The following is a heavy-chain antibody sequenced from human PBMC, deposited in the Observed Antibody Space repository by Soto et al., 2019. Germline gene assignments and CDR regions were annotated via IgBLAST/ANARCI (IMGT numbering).Heavy chain of an antibody. V-gene: IGHV4-59*01. D-gene: IGHD3-22*01. Sequence: SETLSRTCTVSGGSISSYYWSWIRQPPGKGLQWIGCIYYSGSTNYNPSLKSSFTISVDTSKNQFSLKLSSVTAADTAVYYCARWNYYDSSGYFTFDYWGQGTLVSVSA. CDR2: IYYSGST. CDR3: ARWNYYDSSGYFTFDY. CDR1: GGSISSYY. J-gene: IGHJ4*02.